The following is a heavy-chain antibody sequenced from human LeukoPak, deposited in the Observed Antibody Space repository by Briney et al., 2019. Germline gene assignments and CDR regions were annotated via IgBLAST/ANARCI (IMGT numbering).Heavy chain of an antibody. J-gene: IGHJ4*02. V-gene: IGHV3-21*01. D-gene: IGHD6-19*01. CDR3: AREAGGQWLVNFDY. CDR1: GFTFGDYA. Sequence: GGSLRLSCTSSGFTFGDYALSWVRQAPGKGLEWVSSISSSSSYIYYADSVKGRFTISRDNAKNSLYLQMNSLRAEDTAVYYCAREAGGQWLVNFDYWGQGTLVTVSS. CDR2: ISSSSSYI.